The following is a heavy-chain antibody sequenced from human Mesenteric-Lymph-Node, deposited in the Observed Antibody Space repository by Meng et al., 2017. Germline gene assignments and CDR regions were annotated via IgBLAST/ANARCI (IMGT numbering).Heavy chain of an antibody. D-gene: IGHD7-27*01. Sequence: ASVKVSCKASGYTFTSYGISWVRQAPGQGLEWMGWISAYNGNTNYAQKLQGRVTMTTDTSTSTAYMELRSLRSDDTAVYYCATETGDKFMGSYFDYWGQGTLVTVSS. CDR2: ISAYNGNT. CDR1: GYTFTSYG. J-gene: IGHJ4*02. V-gene: IGHV1-18*01. CDR3: ATETGDKFMGSYFDY.